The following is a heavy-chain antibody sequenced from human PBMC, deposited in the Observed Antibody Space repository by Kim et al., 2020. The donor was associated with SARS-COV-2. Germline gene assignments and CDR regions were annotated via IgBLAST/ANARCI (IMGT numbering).Heavy chain of an antibody. CDR2: ISSSGSTI. CDR1: GFTFSSYE. Sequence: GGSLRLSCAASGFTFSSYEMNWVRQAPGKGLEWVSYISSSGSTIYYADSVKGRFTISRDKAKNSLYLQMNSLRAEDTDVYYCARSGGITIFGVGHPIMDVWGQGTTVTVSS. CDR3: ARSGGITIFGVGHPIMDV. D-gene: IGHD3-3*01. J-gene: IGHJ6*02. V-gene: IGHV3-48*03.